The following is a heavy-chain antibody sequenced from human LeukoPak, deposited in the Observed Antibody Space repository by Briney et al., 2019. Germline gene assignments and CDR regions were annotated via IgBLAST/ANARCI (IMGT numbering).Heavy chain of an antibody. CDR2: IANSGGST. J-gene: IGHJ4*02. V-gene: IGHV3-23*01. D-gene: IGHD1/OR15-1a*01. CDR1: GFTFTTYA. CDR3: AKSHSVEQRGYFDY. Sequence: GGSLRLSCAASGFTFTTYAMSWVRQAPGKGLEWVSTIANSGGSTYYADSVKGRFTISRDNSKNTLYLQMNSLRSEDMAVYYCAKSHSVEQRGYFDYWGQGTLVTVSS.